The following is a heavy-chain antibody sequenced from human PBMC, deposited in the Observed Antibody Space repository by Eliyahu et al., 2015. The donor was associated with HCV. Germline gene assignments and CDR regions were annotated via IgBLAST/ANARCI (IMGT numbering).Heavy chain of an antibody. D-gene: IGHD2-2*01. J-gene: IGHJ5*02. CDR1: GGSISSYY. V-gene: IGHV4-4*07. Sequence: QVQLQESGPGLVKPSETLSLTCTVSGGSISSYYWSWIRQPAGKGLEWIGRIYTSGSTNYNPPLKSRVTMSVDTSKNQFSLKLSSVTAADTAVYYCAANGYCSSTSCSPFDPWGQGTLVTVSS. CDR3: AANGYCSSTSCSPFDP. CDR2: IYTSGST.